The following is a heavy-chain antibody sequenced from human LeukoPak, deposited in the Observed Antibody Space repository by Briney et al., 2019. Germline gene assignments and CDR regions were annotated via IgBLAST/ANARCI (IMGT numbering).Heavy chain of an antibody. D-gene: IGHD5-18*01. Sequence: ASVKVSCKASGYTFTSYGISWVRQAPGQGLEWMGWISAYNGNTNYAQKLQGRVTMTTDTSTSTAYMEPRSLRSDDTAVYYCARDFPHADTNWSDPWGQETLVTVSS. J-gene: IGHJ5*02. V-gene: IGHV1-18*01. CDR3: ARDFPHADTNWSDP. CDR1: GYTFTSYG. CDR2: ISAYNGNT.